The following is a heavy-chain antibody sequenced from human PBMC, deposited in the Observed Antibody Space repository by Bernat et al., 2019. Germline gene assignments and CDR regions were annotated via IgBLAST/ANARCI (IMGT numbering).Heavy chain of an antibody. CDR2: IYHSGST. J-gene: IGHJ4*02. D-gene: IGHD3-16*02. CDR3: ASGGYDYVWGSYRQAFDY. CDR1: GGSISSGDYS. Sequence: QVQLQESGPGLVKPSQTLSLTCTVSGGSISSGDYSWSWIRQPPGKGLEWIGYIYHSGSTYYNPSRKSRVTISVDRSKNQFSLKLSSVTAADTAVYYCASGGYDYVWGSYRQAFDYWGQGTLVTVSS. V-gene: IGHV4-30-2*01.